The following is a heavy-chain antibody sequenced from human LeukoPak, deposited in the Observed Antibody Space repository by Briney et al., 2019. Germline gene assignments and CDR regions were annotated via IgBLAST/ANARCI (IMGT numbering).Heavy chain of an antibody. CDR3: ARDRVGTKGDY. D-gene: IGHD1-26*01. J-gene: IGHJ4*02. CDR2: ISAEGLTK. CDR1: GFTFRTYS. Sequence: GGSLRLSCEVSGFTFRTYSMDWVRQAPGKGLEWVSYISAEGLTKYYADPVKGRFTISRDDAKNSLYLDMSSLRVDDTAIYYCARDRVGTKGDYWGQGTLVTVSS. V-gene: IGHV3-48*01.